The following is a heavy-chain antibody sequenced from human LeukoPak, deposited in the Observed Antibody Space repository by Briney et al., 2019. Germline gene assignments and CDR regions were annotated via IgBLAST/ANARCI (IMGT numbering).Heavy chain of an antibody. CDR2: IYYTGST. CDR1: GGSISSYY. CDR3: ARHDRNGGRYYDFEY. D-gene: IGHD1-26*01. V-gene: IGHV4-59*08. J-gene: IGHJ4*02. Sequence: PAETLSLTCTVSGGSISSYYGSWVRQPPGEGLECIGHIYYTGSTNYNPSLKGRVTISVDTSKSQFSLKLSSLTAADTAVYYCARHDRNGGRYYDFEYWGQGTLVTVSS.